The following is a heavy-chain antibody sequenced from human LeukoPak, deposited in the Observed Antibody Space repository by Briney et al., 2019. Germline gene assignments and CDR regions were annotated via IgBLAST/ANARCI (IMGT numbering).Heavy chain of an antibody. CDR1: GFTFSSYE. V-gene: IGHV3-48*03. Sequence: GGSLRLSCAASGFTFSSYEMNWVRQAPGKGLEWVSYISSSGSTIYYADSVKGRFTISRDNAKNSLYLQMNSLRAEDTAVYYCATGSYQYYYGSGKGLDVWGKGTTVTISS. CDR3: ATGSYQYYYGSGKGLDV. D-gene: IGHD3-10*01. J-gene: IGHJ6*04. CDR2: ISSSGSTI.